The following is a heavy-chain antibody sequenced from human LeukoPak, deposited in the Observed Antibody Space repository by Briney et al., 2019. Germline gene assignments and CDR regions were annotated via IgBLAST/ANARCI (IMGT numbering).Heavy chain of an antibody. CDR1: GFIFSSYW. V-gene: IGHV3-7*01. CDR2: IKKDGSEK. J-gene: IGHJ4*02. D-gene: IGHD5-18*01. Sequence: PGGSLRLSCAASGFIFSSYWMSWVHQAPGKGLEWVANIKKDGSEKYYVDSVKGRFTISRDNAKTSLYLQMNSLRAEDTAVYYCARHLSGVTGYTYGRGIDYWGQGTLVTVSS. CDR3: ARHLSGVTGYTYGRGIDY.